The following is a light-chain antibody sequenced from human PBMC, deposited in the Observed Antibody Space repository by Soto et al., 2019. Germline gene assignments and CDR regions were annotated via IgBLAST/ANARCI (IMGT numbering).Light chain of an antibody. CDR3: QQRSNWPPLT. CDR1: QSVSSY. CDR2: DAS. V-gene: IGKV3-11*01. Sequence: EVVLTQSPATLSLSPGERATLSCRASQSVSSYLAWYQQKPGQAPRLLIYDASNRAADIPARFSGSGSGTDFPLTISSLEPEDFAVYYCQQRSNWPPLTCGQGTRLEIK. J-gene: IGKJ5*01.